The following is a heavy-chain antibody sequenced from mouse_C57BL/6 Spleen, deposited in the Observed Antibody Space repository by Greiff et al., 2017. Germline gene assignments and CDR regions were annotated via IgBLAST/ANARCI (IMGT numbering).Heavy chain of an antibody. CDR3: AITTVVGFDY. V-gene: IGHV1-82*01. J-gene: IGHJ2*01. Sequence: VKLQESGPELVKPGASVKISCKASGYAFSSSWMNWVKQRPGKGLEWIGRIYPGDGDTNYNGKFKGKATLTADKSSSTAYMQLSSLTSEDSAVYFCAITTVVGFDYWGQGTTLTVSS. CDR1: GYAFSSSW. CDR2: IYPGDGDT. D-gene: IGHD1-1*01.